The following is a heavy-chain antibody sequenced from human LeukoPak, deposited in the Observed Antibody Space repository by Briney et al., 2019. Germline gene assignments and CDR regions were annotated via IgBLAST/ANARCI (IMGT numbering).Heavy chain of an antibody. J-gene: IGHJ4*02. CDR3: ARDLYDFWSGRKYYFDY. D-gene: IGHD3-3*01. CDR2: INPDGSST. V-gene: IGHV3-74*01. CDR1: GLTFSRHW. Sequence: PGGSLRLSCAASGLTFSRHWMHWFRQAPGKGLVWVSHINPDGSSTTYADSVKGRFTISRDNAKDTLYLQMNSLRDEDTAVYYCARDLYDFWSGRKYYFDYWGQGTLVAVSS.